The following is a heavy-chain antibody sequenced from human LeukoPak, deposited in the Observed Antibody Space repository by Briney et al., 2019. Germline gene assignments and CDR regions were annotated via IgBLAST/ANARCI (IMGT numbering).Heavy chain of an antibody. D-gene: IGHD6-13*01. V-gene: IGHV3-7*01. J-gene: IGHJ4*02. CDR2: INQEGSEK. CDR3: VCAADGTHWTYFDY. Sequence: GGSLRLSCAATGFTFSRYWMSWVRQAPGKGLEWVANINQEGSEKYYVDAVKGRFTVSRDNDKNSLSLQMNSLRDEDTAVYHCVCAADGTHWTYFDYWGQGTLVTVSS. CDR1: GFTFSRYW.